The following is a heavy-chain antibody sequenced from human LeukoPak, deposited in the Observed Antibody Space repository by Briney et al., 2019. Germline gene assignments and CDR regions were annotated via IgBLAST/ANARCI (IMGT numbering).Heavy chain of an antibody. J-gene: IGHJ6*03. Sequence: ASVKVSCKASGYTFTGYYMHWVRQATGQGLEWMGWINPNSGGTNYAQKFQRRVTMTRDMSTSTVYMELNSLRFDDTAVYYCARAVARGSGYYYMDVWGMGATVTISS. V-gene: IGHV1-2*02. D-gene: IGHD6-19*01. CDR2: INPNSGGT. CDR1: GYTFTGYY. CDR3: ARAVARGSGYYYMDV.